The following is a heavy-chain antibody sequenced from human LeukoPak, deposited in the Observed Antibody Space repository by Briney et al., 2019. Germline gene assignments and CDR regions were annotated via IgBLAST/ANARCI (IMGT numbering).Heavy chain of an antibody. CDR3: AREIGGGLHYFHS. D-gene: IGHD1-26*01. CDR2: ISGSGDTT. J-gene: IGHJ4*02. CDR1: GFIFTSYT. Sequence: PGGSLRLSCAASGFIFTSYTMTWVRQAPGKGLEWVAAISGSGDTTSYADSVKGRFAISRDNSKNTLSLQMNSLRAEDTAMYYCAREIGGGLHYFHSWGQGTPVTVSS. V-gene: IGHV3-23*01.